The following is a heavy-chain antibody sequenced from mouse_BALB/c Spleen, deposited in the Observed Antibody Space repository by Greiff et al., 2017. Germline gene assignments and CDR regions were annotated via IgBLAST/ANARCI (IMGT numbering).Heavy chain of an antibody. CDR1: GFTFSDFY. J-gene: IGHJ4*01. CDR2: SRNKANDYTT. CDR3: ARSGYGNSYAMDY. D-gene: IGHD2-1*01. V-gene: IGHV7-1*02. Sequence: EVKVVESGGGLVQPGGSLRLSCATSGFTFSDFYMEWVRQPPGKRLEWIAASRNKANDYTTEYSASVKGRFIVSRDTSQSILYLQMNTLRAEDTAIYYCARSGYGNSYAMDYWGQGTSVTVSS.